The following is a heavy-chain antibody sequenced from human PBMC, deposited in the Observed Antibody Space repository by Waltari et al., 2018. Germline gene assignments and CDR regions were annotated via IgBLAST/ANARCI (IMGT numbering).Heavy chain of an antibody. CDR2: IYYSGST. V-gene: IGHV4-59*01. D-gene: IGHD3-10*01. CDR1: GGSISSYY. Sequence: QVQLQESGPGLVKPSETLSLTCTVSGGSISSYYWSWIRQPPGKGLEWIGYIYYSGSTNSNPSLNSRVTRSVDTSKNQFSLKLSSVTSADTAVYYCARDRSGAARLYYFDYWGQGTLVTVSS. J-gene: IGHJ4*02. CDR3: ARDRSGAARLYYFDY.